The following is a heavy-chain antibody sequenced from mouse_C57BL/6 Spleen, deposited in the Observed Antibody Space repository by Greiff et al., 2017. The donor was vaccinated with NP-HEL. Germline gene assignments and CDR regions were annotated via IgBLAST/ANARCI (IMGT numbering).Heavy chain of an antibody. CDR1: GYAFSSYW. CDR3: ARSIYYGNSMDY. J-gene: IGHJ4*01. CDR2: IYPGDGDT. D-gene: IGHD2-1*01. V-gene: IGHV1-80*01. Sequence: VQLQQSGAELVKPGASVKISCKASGYAFSSYWMNWVKQRPGKGLEWIGQIYPGDGDTNYNGKFKGKATLTADKSSSTAYMQLSSLTSEDSAVYFCARSIYYGNSMDYWGQGTSVTVSS.